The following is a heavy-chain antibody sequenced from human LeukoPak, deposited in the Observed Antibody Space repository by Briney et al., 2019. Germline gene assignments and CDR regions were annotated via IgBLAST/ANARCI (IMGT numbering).Heavy chain of an antibody. CDR2: ISGSGGST. CDR3: AKVLSAARPFDYFDY. D-gene: IGHD6-6*01. V-gene: IGHV3-23*01. J-gene: IGHJ4*02. Sequence: GGSLGLSCAASGFTFSSYAMSWVRQAPGKGLEWVSAISGSGGSTYYADSVKGRFTISRDNSKNTLYLQMNSLRAEDTAVYYCAKVLSAARPFDYFDYWGQGTLVTVSS. CDR1: GFTFSSYA.